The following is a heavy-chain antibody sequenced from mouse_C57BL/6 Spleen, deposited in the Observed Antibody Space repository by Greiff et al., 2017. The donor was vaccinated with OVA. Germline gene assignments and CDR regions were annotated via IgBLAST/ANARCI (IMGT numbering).Heavy chain of an antibody. Sequence: VQLQQSGAELAKPGASVKLSCKASGYTFTSYWMHWVKQRPGQGLEWIGYINPSSGYTKYNQKFKDKATLTADKSSSTAYMQLSSLTYEDSAVYYCARGTTVVEGTFAYWGQGTLVTVSA. V-gene: IGHV1-7*01. CDR2: INPSSGYT. D-gene: IGHD1-1*01. J-gene: IGHJ3*01. CDR3: ARGTTVVEGTFAY. CDR1: GYTFTSYW.